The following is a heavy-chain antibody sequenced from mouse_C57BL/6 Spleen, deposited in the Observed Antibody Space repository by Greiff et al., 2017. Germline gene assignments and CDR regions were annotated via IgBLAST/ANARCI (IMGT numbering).Heavy chain of an antibody. CDR3: ARDYSPYYYAMDY. CDR1: GYTFTDYY. CDR2: IYPGSGNT. Sequence: VQLQESGAELVRPGASVKLSCKASGYTFTDYYINWVKQRPGQGLEWIARIYPGSGNTYYNEKFKGKATLTAEKSSSTAYMQLSSLTSEDSAVYFCARDYSPYYYAMDYWGQGTSVTVSS. V-gene: IGHV1-76*01. J-gene: IGHJ4*01. D-gene: IGHD2-12*01.